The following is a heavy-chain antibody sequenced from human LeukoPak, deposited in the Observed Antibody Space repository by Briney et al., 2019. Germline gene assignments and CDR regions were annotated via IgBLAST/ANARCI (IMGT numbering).Heavy chain of an antibody. J-gene: IGHJ4*02. CDR2: VGGFGRRT. Sequence: SGGTLCLSCAASGFTFNNYALNWIRQAPGKGLEWVSTVGGFGRRTYNPDPVQGRFTSSRDNSKNTLFLQMSSLRAEDTAAYYCAKGGSSWYYFDYWGQGTLVTVSS. V-gene: IGHV3-23*01. CDR3: AKGGSSWYYFDY. D-gene: IGHD6-13*01. CDR1: GFTFNNYA.